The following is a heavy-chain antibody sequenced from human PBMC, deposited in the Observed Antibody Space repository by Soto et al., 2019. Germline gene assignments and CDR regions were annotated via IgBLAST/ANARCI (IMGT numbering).Heavy chain of an antibody. Sequence: PGGSLRLSCAASGFSFSDYYMNWIRQAPGKGLEWVSYISTSGSIRYYADSVKGRFTISRDNAKNSLYLQMNSLRAEDTAVYYCARDSGIYYFDYWGQGILVTVSS. CDR1: GFSFSDYY. CDR2: ISTSGSIR. J-gene: IGHJ4*02. D-gene: IGHD1-26*01. CDR3: ARDSGIYYFDY. V-gene: IGHV3-11*01.